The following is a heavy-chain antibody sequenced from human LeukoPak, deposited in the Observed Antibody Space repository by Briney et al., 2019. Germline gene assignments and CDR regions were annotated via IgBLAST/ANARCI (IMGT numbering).Heavy chain of an antibody. Sequence: PGGSLRLSCAASGFTFSSYVMHWVRQAPGKGLEWVAVISYDGSNKYYADSVKGRFTISRDNSKNTLYLQMNSLRAEDTAVYYCAKGRYSSSLYYFDYWGQGTLVTVSS. J-gene: IGHJ4*02. D-gene: IGHD6-13*01. CDR1: GFTFSSYV. CDR3: AKGRYSSSLYYFDY. V-gene: IGHV3-30*18. CDR2: ISYDGSNK.